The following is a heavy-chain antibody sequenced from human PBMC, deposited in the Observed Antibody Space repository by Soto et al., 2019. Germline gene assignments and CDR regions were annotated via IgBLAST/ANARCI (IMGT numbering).Heavy chain of an antibody. V-gene: IGHV3-30*18. CDR1: GFTFSSDA. CDR2: ISNDGSRY. CDR3: AKDQGVGGTLGLFDY. D-gene: IGHD1-26*01. Sequence: QVQLVESGGGAVQPGGSLRLSCVASGFTFSSDAMHWVRQAPGKGLESVAVISNDGSRYHHIDSVKGRFTISRDNSKNTLYLQMNSLTTEGTAVYYCAKDQGVGGTLGLFDYWGQGTLVTVSS. J-gene: IGHJ4*02.